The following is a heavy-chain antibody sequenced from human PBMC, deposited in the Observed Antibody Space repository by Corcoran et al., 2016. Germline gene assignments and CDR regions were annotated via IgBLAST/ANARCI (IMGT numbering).Heavy chain of an antibody. V-gene: IGHV6-1*01. CDR3: ARDLCSGGSCYGYYYYGMDV. CDR1: GDSVSSNSAA. J-gene: IGHJ6*02. CDR2: TYYRSKWYN. Sequence: QVQLQQSGPGLVKPSQTLSLTCAISGDSVSSNSAAWNWIRQSPSRGLEWLGRTYYRSKWYNDYAVSVKSRITINPDTSKNQFSLQLNSVTPVDTAVYYCARDLCSGGSCYGYYYYGMDVWGQGTTVTVSS. D-gene: IGHD2-15*01.